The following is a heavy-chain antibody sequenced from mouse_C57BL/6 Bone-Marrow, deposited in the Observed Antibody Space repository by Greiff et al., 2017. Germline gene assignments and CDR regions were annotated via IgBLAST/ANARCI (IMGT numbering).Heavy chain of an antibody. D-gene: IGHD2-3*01. J-gene: IGHJ2*01. CDR3: ARDGGLLFFDY. CDR1: GYSITSGYY. V-gene: IGHV3-6*01. CDR2: ISYDGSN. Sequence: EVKLMESGPGLVKPSQSLSLTCSVTGYSITSGYYWNWIRQFPGNKLEWMGYISYDGSNNYNPSLKNRISITRDTSKNQFFLKLNSVTTEDTATYYCARDGGLLFFDYWGQGTTLTVSS.